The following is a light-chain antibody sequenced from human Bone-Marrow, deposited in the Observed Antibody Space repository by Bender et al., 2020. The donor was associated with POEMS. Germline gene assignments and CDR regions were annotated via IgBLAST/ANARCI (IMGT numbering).Light chain of an antibody. J-gene: IGLJ3*02. CDR3: SSYTTITTLGV. CDR1: SSDVGGYNY. CDR2: DVS. V-gene: IGLV2-14*03. Sequence: QSALTQPASVSGSPGQSITISCTGTSSDVGGYNYVSWYQQHPGKAPKLMLYDVSYRPSGVSTRFSGSKSGNTASLTISGLQAEDDADYYCSSYTTITTLGVFGGGTKLTVL.